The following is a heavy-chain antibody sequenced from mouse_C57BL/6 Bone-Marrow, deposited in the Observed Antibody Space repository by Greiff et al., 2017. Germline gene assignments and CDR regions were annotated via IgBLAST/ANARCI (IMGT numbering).Heavy chain of an antibody. Sequence: EVQVVESGGDLVKPGGSLKLSCAASGFTFSSYGMSWVRQTPDKRLEWVATISSGGSYTYYPDSVKGRFTISRDNAKNTLYLQMSSLKSEDTAMDYCARLGLRQFAYWGQGTLVTVSA. CDR2: ISSGGSYT. V-gene: IGHV5-6*01. D-gene: IGHD2-4*01. CDR1: GFTFSSYG. J-gene: IGHJ3*01. CDR3: ARLGLRQFAY.